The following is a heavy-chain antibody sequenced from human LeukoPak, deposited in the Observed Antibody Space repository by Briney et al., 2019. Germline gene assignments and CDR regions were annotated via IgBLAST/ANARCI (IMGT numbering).Heavy chain of an antibody. CDR3: ARGSSGHYFGY. J-gene: IGHJ4*02. Sequence: SETLSLTCAVYGGSFSGYYWSWIRQPPGQGLEGIGEINHSGSTNYNPSLKSRVTISVDTSKNQFSLKLSSVTAADTAVYYCARGSSGHYFGYWGQGTLVTVSS. D-gene: IGHD6-19*01. CDR2: INHSGST. CDR1: GGSFSGYY. V-gene: IGHV4-34*01.